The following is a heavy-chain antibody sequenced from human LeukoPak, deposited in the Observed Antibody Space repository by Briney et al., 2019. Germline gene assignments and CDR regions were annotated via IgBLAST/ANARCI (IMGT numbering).Heavy chain of an antibody. D-gene: IGHD3-22*01. Sequence: GGSLRLSCAASGFTFSSYGMHWVRQAPGKGLEWVAVISYDGSNKYYADSVKGRFIISRDISKNTLYLQMNSLRAEDSALYYRARGGRGSAAVVAPRSFDIWGQGTMVTVSS. V-gene: IGHV3-30*03. CDR2: ISYDGSNK. CDR1: GFTFSSYG. J-gene: IGHJ3*02. CDR3: ARGGRGSAAVVAPRSFDI.